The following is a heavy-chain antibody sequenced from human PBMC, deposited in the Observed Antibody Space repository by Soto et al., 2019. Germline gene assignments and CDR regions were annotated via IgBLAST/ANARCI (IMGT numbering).Heavy chain of an antibody. CDR3: ARDQESITDRILQY. V-gene: IGHV1-18*01. CDR1: GDTFASFG. Sequence: ASVKVSCKASGDTFASFGFSWVRQAPGQGLEWLGWISAYNGNTHYAQKVRDRVTLTTDTSTKTAYMELRSLTSDDTAVYYCARDQESITDRILQYWGQGTRVTSPQ. CDR2: ISAYNGNT. D-gene: IGHD3-10*01. J-gene: IGHJ4*02.